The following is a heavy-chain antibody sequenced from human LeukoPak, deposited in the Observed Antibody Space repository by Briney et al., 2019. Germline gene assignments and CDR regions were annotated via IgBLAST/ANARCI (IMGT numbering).Heavy chain of an antibody. Sequence: SETLSLTCAVYGGSFSGYYWSWIRQPPGKGLEWIGEINHSGSTNYNPSLKSRVTISVDTSKNQFSLKLSSVTAADTAVYYCARGTMLYMARGLFDPWGQGTLVTVSS. D-gene: IGHD3-10*01. V-gene: IGHV4-34*01. CDR2: INHSGST. J-gene: IGHJ5*02. CDR3: ARGTMLYMARGLFDP. CDR1: GGSFSGYY.